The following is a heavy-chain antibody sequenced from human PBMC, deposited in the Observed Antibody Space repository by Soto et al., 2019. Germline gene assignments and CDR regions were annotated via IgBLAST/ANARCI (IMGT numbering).Heavy chain of an antibody. D-gene: IGHD5-12*01. J-gene: IGHJ6*02. CDR3: ARHDVRTVGGGLRDFFYGIDV. V-gene: IGHV4-59*08. Sequence: SETLSLTCTVSGGSISSYYWSWIRQPPGRGLEWIGYIDYSGSTNYNPSLKSRVTISVDTSKNQFSLKLSSVTAADTAVYYCARHDVRTVGGGLRDFFYGIDVWGQGTTVTGSS. CDR1: GGSISSYY. CDR2: IDYSGST.